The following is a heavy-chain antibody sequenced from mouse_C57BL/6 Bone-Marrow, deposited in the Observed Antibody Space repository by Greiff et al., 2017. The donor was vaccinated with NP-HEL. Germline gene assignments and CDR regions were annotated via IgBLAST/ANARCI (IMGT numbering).Heavy chain of an antibody. J-gene: IGHJ3*01. CDR2: ILPGSGST. CDR3: AREGRGAWFAY. CDR1: GYTFTGYW. V-gene: IGHV1-9*01. Sequence: VQLQQSGAELMKPGASVKLSCKATGYTFTGYWIEWVKQRPGHGLEWIGEILPGSGSTNYTEKFKGKATFTADTSSNTAYMQLSSLTTEDSAIYYCAREGRGAWFAYWGQGTLVTVSA.